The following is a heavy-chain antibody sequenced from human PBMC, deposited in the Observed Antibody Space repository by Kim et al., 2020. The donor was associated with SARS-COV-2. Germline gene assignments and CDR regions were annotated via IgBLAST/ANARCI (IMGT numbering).Heavy chain of an antibody. V-gene: IGHV3-49*03. CDR1: GFTFGDYA. Sequence: GGSLRLSCTASGFTFGDYAMSWFRQAPGKGLEWVGFIRSKAYGGTTEYAASVKGRFTISRDDSKSIAYLQMNSLKTEDTAVYYCTAGLTHSSYYYYYMDVWGKGTTVTVSS. CDR3: TAGLTHSSYYYYYMDV. J-gene: IGHJ6*03. CDR2: IRSKAYGGTT.